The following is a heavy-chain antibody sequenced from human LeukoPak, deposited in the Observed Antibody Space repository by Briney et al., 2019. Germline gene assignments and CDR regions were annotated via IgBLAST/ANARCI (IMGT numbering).Heavy chain of an antibody. CDR1: GGSVNTYY. CDR2: ISITEGT. CDR3: ARLRRDINDWYADDC. D-gene: IGHD6-19*01. Sequence: SETLSLTCSVSGGSVNTYYWCWIRQSAGKGLEWIGRISITEGTNYNPSLKSRVSMSVDASKNQVSLKLGSVTAADTAVYYCARLRRDINDWYADDCWGQGTLVTVSS. V-gene: IGHV4-4*07. J-gene: IGHJ4*02.